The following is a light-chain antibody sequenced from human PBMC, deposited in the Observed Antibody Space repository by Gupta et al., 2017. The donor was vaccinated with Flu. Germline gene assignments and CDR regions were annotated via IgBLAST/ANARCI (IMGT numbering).Light chain of an antibody. V-gene: IGKV3-20*01. CDR3: QQYDSLPQT. Sequence: EGATLSCSASRRLDNSYLGWYQQSPGQAPTLLIYGASSMATGIPDRFSGSGSGTDFTLTISRLEPEDFAVYYCQQYDSLPQTFGQGTRVEIK. J-gene: IGKJ1*01. CDR2: GAS. CDR1: RRLDNSY.